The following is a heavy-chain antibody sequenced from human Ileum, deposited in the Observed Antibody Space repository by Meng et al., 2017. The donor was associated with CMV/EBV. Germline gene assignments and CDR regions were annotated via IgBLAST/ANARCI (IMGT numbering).Heavy chain of an antibody. J-gene: IGHJ4*02. V-gene: IGHV3-69-1*01. CDR2: ISSGGSM. D-gene: IGHD2-2*01. CDR3: GSSPSNLNPPGDDY. Sequence: GESLKISCAASGFTVSSNYMSWVRQAPGKGLEWVSSISSGGSMYYAESVKGRFTISRDNARNSLFLQMSSLRAEDTALYYCGSSPSNLNPPGDDYWGQGTLVTVSS. CDR1: GFTVSSNY.